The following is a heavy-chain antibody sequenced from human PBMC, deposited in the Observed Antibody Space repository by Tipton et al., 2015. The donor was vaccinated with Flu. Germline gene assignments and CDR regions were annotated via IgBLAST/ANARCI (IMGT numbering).Heavy chain of an antibody. V-gene: IGHV4-39*01. J-gene: IGHJ5*02. CDR2: IYYGGST. Sequence: TLSLTCIVSGGSISSSTDYWGWIRQPPGKGLEWIGTIYYGGSTYYNPSLRSRVTISLDTSKNQFSLRLSSVTAADTAIYYCARTYDPFNWFDPWGQGTLVTVSS. CDR1: GGSISSSTDY. CDR3: ARTYDPFNWFDP. D-gene: IGHD3-22*01.